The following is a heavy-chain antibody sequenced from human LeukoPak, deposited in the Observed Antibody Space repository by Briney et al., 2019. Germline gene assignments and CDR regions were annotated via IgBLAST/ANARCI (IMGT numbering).Heavy chain of an antibody. CDR1: GFTFDDYA. CDR2: ISWNSGSL. D-gene: IGHD3-22*01. V-gene: IGHV3-9*01. Sequence: AGGSLRLSCAASGFTFDDYAMHWVRQAPGKGLEWVSGISWNSGSLDYADSVKGRFTISRDNARNSLYLQMDSLRAEDTAFYYCAKAEGFFGGYYDHWGQGTLVTVSS. CDR3: AKAEGFFGGYYDH. J-gene: IGHJ5*02.